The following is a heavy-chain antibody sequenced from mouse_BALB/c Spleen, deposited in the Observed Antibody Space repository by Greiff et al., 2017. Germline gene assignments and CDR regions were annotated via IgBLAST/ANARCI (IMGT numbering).Heavy chain of an antibody. J-gene: IGHJ3*01. CDR1: GYTFTNYW. CDR2: IYPGGGYT. D-gene: IGHD1-1*01. V-gene: IGHV1-63*02. CDR3: ARDGYYCGSGYVRWFAY. Sequence: QVQLQQSGAELVRPGASVKMSCKAAGYTFTNYWIGWVKQRPGQGLEWIGDIYPGGGYTNYKEKFKGKATLTADTSSSTAYMQLSSLTSEDSAIYYCARDGYYCGSGYVRWFAYWGQGTLVTVSA.